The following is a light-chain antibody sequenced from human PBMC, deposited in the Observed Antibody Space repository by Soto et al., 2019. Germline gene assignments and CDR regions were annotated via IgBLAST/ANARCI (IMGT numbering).Light chain of an antibody. CDR2: GAS. V-gene: IGKV3-15*01. CDR1: QSVSSN. J-gene: IGKJ1*01. Sequence: ESVLTQSPGTLSLSPVERATLSCRASQSVSSNLAWYQQKPGQAPRLLIYGASTRATGIPARFSGSGSGTEFTLTISSLQSEDFAVYYCQQYNNWWTFGQGTKVDIK. CDR3: QQYNNWWT.